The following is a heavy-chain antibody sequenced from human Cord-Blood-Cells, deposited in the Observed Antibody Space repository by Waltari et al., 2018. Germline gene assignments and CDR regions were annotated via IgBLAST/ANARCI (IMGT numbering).Heavy chain of an antibody. CDR3: ARAGYRDYSKIFDY. CDR1: GGSFSGYY. D-gene: IGHD4-4*01. V-gene: IGHV4-34*01. CDR2: INHRGST. J-gene: IGHJ4*02. Sequence: QVQLQQWGAGLLKPTETLSLTCAVYGGSFSGYYWSWIRQPPGKGLEGIGEINHRGSTNYNPSRKCRVTISVDTSKNQFSLKLSSVTAADTAVYYCARAGYRDYSKIFDYWGQGTLVTVSS.